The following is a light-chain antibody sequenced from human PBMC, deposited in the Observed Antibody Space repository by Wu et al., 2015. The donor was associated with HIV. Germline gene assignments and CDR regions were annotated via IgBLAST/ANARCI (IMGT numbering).Light chain of an antibody. V-gene: IGKV3-20*01. J-gene: IGKJ2*03. Sequence: EVALTQSPGTLSLSPGERATLSCRSSQTVTSSYLAWYQQKPGQAPRLLIYGATSRAIGIPDRFSGSGSEKDFTLTISRVEPEDFAVYYCQQYSSSFSYSFGQGTKLEIK. CDR2: GAT. CDR1: QTVTSSY. CDR3: QQYSSSFSYS.